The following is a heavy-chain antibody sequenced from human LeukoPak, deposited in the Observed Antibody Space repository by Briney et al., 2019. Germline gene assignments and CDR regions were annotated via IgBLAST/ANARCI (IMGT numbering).Heavy chain of an antibody. J-gene: IGHJ6*02. CDR2: ISGSGSST. CDR1: GFTFSNYA. V-gene: IGHV3-23*01. D-gene: IGHD6-13*01. CDR3: AKNLYSSSWSANGMDV. Sequence: GGSLRLSCAASGFTFSNYAMSWVRQAPGKGLEWVSAISGSGSSTYYADSVKGRLTISRDNSKNTLYLQMNSLRAEDTAVYYCAKNLYSSSWSANGMDVWGQGTTVTVSS.